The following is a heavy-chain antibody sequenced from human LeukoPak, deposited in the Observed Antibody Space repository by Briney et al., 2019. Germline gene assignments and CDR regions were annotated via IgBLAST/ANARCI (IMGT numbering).Heavy chain of an antibody. Sequence: GGSLRLSCAASGFTFSSYSMNWVRQAPGKGPEWVSSISSSSYIYYADSVKGRFTISRDNAKNSLYLQMNSLRAEDTAVYYCAKEEYQLPKIYYMDVWGKGTTVTISS. CDR1: GFTFSSYS. CDR2: ISSSSYI. CDR3: AKEEYQLPKIYYMDV. J-gene: IGHJ6*03. D-gene: IGHD2-2*01. V-gene: IGHV3-21*04.